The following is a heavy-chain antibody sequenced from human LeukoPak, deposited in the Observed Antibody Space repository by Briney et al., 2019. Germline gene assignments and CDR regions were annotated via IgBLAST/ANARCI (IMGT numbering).Heavy chain of an antibody. CDR3: ATLCCGSYYMDV. CDR2: IIPISGTT. D-gene: IGHD2-15*01. J-gene: IGHJ6*03. V-gene: IGHV1-69*06. CDR1: GYTFTGYY. Sequence: SVKVSCKASGYTFTGYYMHWVRQAPGQGLEWMGGIIPISGTTNYAQKFQGRVTITADKSTSTAYMELSSLRSEDTAVYYCATLCCGSYYMDVWGKGTTVTVSS.